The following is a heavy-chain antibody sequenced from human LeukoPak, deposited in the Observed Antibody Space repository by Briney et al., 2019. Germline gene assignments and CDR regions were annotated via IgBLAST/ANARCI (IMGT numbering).Heavy chain of an antibody. CDR2: LYPSGST. J-gene: IGHJ4*02. D-gene: IGHD1-26*01. CDR1: GGSINSGY. CDR3: AGGHYPLEY. V-gene: IGHV4-59*01. Sequence: EPSETLSLTCSVSGGSINSGYWSWIRQPPGKGLEWIGLLYPSGSTNYNPSLKSRVTISVDTSRTQLSLKLSSMTAADTAVYYCAGGHYPLEYWGQGTLVTVSS.